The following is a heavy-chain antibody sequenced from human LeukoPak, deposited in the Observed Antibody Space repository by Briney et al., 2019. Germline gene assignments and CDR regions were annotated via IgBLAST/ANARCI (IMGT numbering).Heavy chain of an antibody. Sequence: SETLSLTCTVSGGSISSYYWSWIRQPAGKGLEWIGRIYTSGSTNYNPSLKSRVTMSVDTSKNQFSLKLSSVTAADTAVYYCARDSIAARRGGFDYWGQGTLVTVSS. D-gene: IGHD6-6*01. CDR1: GGSISSYY. CDR2: IYTSGST. V-gene: IGHV4-4*07. J-gene: IGHJ4*02. CDR3: ARDSIAARRGGFDY.